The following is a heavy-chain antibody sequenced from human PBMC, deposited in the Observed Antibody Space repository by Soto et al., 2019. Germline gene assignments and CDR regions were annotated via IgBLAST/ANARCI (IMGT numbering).Heavy chain of an antibody. CDR2: ISYDGSNK. J-gene: IGHJ4*02. CDR3: AKEGQWLVRVGVAPDY. D-gene: IGHD6-19*01. CDR1: GFTFSSYG. Sequence: PGGSLRLSCAASGFTFSSYGMHWVRQAPGKGLEWVAVISYDGSNKYYADSVKGRFTISRDNSKNTLYLQMNSLRAEDTAVYYCAKEGQWLVRVGVAPDYWGQGTLVTVSS. V-gene: IGHV3-30*18.